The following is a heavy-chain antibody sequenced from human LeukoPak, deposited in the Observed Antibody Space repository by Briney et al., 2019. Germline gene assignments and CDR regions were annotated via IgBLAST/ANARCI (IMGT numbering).Heavy chain of an antibody. Sequence: PSETLSLTCTVSGGSISSSSYSWGWIRQPPGKGLEWIGSIYYSGSTYYNPSLKSRVTISVDTSKNQFSLKLSSVTAADTAVYYCARGRNWFDPWGQGTLVTVSS. V-gene: IGHV4-39*01. CDR1: GGSISSSSYS. J-gene: IGHJ5*02. CDR3: ARGRNWFDP. CDR2: IYYSGST.